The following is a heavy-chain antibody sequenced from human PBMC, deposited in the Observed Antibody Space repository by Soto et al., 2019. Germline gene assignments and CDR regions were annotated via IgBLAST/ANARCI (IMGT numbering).Heavy chain of an antibody. V-gene: IGHV1-2*02. D-gene: IGHD2-15*01. Sequence: ASVEVSCKASGYIFTGYYMHWVRQAPGQGLEWMGWINPNSGDTNYAQRFQGRVTMTSDTSISTANMELSRLRSDDTAVYYCANAFCSGGRCYSLNGLNVWGQRTTVTVSS. J-gene: IGHJ6*02. CDR3: ANAFCSGGRCYSLNGLNV. CDR1: GYIFTGYY. CDR2: INPNSGDT.